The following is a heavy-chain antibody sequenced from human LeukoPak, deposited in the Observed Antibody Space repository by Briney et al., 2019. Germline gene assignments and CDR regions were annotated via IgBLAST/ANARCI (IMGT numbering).Heavy chain of an antibody. D-gene: IGHD4-23*01. V-gene: IGHV4-59*01. CDR1: GGSISDYS. J-gene: IGHJ6*03. CDR2: IYYSGSA. Sequence: PSETLSLTCTVSGGSISDYSWSWIRRPPGKGLEWIGNIYYSGSANHNPSLKSRVTISRDTSKNQFSLKLTFVTTADTAVYYCARDRWGRGYYYMDVWGEGTTVTVSS. CDR3: ARDRWGRGYYYMDV.